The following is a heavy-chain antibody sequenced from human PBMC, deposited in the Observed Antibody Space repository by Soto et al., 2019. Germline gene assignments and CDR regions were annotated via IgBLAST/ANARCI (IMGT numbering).Heavy chain of an antibody. J-gene: IGHJ4*02. CDR1: GFTFSSYA. CDR3: ASPVYYLGLYYFDY. Sequence: GGSLRLSCAASGFTFSSYAMSWVRQAPGKGLEWVSVISAGGGSTYYANSVKGRFTISRDNSKNTLYLQMNSLRAEDTAVYYCASPVYYLGLYYFDYWGQGTLVTVSS. D-gene: IGHD7-27*01. CDR2: ISAGGGST. V-gene: IGHV3-23*01.